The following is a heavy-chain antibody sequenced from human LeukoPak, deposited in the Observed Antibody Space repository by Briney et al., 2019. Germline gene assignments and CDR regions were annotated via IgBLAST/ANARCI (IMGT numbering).Heavy chain of an antibody. V-gene: IGHV3-23*01. D-gene: IGHD1-1*01. CDR1: EFTFSSYG. CDR3: AKGLERESRLDS. CDR2: IRNSDGMT. J-gene: IGHJ4*02. Sequence: PGGSLRLSCAASEFTFSSYGMRWVRQAPGQGLEWVSGIRNSDGMTYYADSVRGRFTISTDNSKNTLYLQMNSLRAEDTALYYCAKGLERESRLDSWGQGTLVTVSS.